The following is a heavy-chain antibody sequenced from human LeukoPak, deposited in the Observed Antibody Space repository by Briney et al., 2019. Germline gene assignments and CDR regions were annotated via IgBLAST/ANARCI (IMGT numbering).Heavy chain of an antibody. CDR2: TQTSGNT. Sequence: HPGGSLRLSCAASGFTVNTYSMTWVRQAPGKGLEWVSVTQTSGNTYYGDSVKGRFTISRDNSKNTLYLQMNSLRVEDTAVYYCARGWWQPRRGIFDYWGQGTLVTVSS. D-gene: IGHD2-15*01. J-gene: IGHJ4*02. CDR1: GFTVNTYS. V-gene: IGHV3-66*01. CDR3: ARGWWQPRRGIFDY.